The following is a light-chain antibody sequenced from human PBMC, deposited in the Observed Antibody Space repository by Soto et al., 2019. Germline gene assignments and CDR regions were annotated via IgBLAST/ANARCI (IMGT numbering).Light chain of an antibody. CDR1: GSSIGTNT. V-gene: IGLV1-44*01. J-gene: IGLJ2*01. Sequence: QSGLTQPPSASGTPGQRGTISCSGSGSSIGTNTVNWYRQLPGTAPKLLIYGDNQRPSGVPDRFSGSKSGTSASLASSGLQSEDEAEYYCAAWDGSLNNVLFGGGTKLTVL. CDR2: GDN. CDR3: AAWDGSLNNVL.